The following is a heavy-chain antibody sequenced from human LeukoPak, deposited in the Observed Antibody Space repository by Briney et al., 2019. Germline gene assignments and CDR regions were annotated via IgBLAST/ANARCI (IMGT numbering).Heavy chain of an antibody. D-gene: IGHD6-13*01. Sequence: PGGSLRLSCAASGFTVSSNYMSWVRQAPGKGLEWVSAISGSGGSTYYADSVKGRFTISRDNSKNTLYLQMNSLRAEDTAVYYCAKDGGDGSSWSRGWFDPWGQGTLVTVSS. V-gene: IGHV3-23*01. CDR1: GFTVSSNY. CDR2: ISGSGGST. J-gene: IGHJ5*02. CDR3: AKDGGDGSSWSRGWFDP.